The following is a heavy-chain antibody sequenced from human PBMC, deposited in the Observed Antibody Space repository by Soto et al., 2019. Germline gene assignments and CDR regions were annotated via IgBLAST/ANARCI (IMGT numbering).Heavy chain of an antibody. V-gene: IGHV3-74*01. CDR3: AGGSGTSTDY. CDR2: LDNDGTNT. CDR1: GFTFSTYR. Sequence: EVQLVESGGGLVQPGGSLRLSCAASGFTFSTYRMHWVRQAPGKGLVWVSRLDNDGTNTRYADSVKGRFTVSRDNGKNTVYLQMDSLRAEDTAVYYCAGGSGTSTDYWGQGTLVTVSS. J-gene: IGHJ4*02. D-gene: IGHD3-10*01.